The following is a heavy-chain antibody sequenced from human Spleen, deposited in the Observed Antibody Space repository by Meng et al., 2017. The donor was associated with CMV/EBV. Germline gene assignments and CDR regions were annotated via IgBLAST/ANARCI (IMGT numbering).Heavy chain of an antibody. V-gene: IGHV1-18*01. CDR1: GYTFTSYG. CDR3: ARDRWELSGAPGAFDI. CDR2: ISAYNGNT. D-gene: IGHD1-26*01. Sequence: GYTFTSYGISWVRQAPGQGLEWMGWISAYNGNTNYAQKLQGRVTMTTDTSTSTAYMELRSLRSDDTAVYYCARDRWELSGAPGAFDIWGQGTMVTVSS. J-gene: IGHJ3*02.